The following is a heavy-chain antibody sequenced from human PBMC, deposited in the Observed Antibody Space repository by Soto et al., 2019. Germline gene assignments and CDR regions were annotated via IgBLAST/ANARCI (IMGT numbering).Heavy chain of an antibody. D-gene: IGHD1-26*01. J-gene: IGHJ4*02. CDR1: GYTYTSYG. Sequence: ASVKVSCKASGYTYTSYGISWVRQAPGQGLEWMGWISAYNANTNYAQKLQGRVTMTTDTSTSTAYMELRSHRSDDTAVYFCARCRLGATGEYWGQGTLVTVSS. CDR2: ISAYNANT. CDR3: ARCRLGATGEY. V-gene: IGHV1-18*01.